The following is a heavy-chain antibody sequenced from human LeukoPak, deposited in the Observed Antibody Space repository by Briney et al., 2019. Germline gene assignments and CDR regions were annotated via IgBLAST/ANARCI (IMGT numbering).Heavy chain of an antibody. D-gene: IGHD3-10*01. V-gene: IGHV4-34*01. CDR1: GGSFSGYY. CDR3: ARGEEYYGSGSYYNRGFDY. Sequence: KPSETLSLTCAVYGGSFSGYYWSWIRQPPGKGLEWIGEINHSGSTNHNPSLKSRVTISVDTSKNQFSLKLSSVTAADTAVYYCARGEEYYGSGSYYNRGFDYWGQGTPVTVSS. CDR2: INHSGST. J-gene: IGHJ4*02.